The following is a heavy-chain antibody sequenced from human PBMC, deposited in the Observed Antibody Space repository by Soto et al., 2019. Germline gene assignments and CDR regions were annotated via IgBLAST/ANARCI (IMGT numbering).Heavy chain of an antibody. CDR1: GGSISSYY. V-gene: IGHV4-59*01. J-gene: IGHJ4*02. CDR2: IYYSGST. CDR3: ARGLGYCSGGSCVYFDY. D-gene: IGHD2-15*01. Sequence: QVQLQESGPGLVKPSETLSLTCTVSGGSISSYYWSWIRQPPGKGLEWIGYIYYSGSTNYNPSLKRRVTISVDTSKNQFSLKLSSVTAADTAVYYCARGLGYCSGGSCVYFDYWGQGTLVTVSS.